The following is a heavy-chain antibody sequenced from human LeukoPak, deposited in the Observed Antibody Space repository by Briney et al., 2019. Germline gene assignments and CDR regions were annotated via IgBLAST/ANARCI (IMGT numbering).Heavy chain of an antibody. CDR2: IYSGGST. D-gene: IGHD3-9*01. Sequence: GGSLRLSCAASGFTVSSNYMSWVRQAPGKGLEWVSVIYSGGSTYYADSVKGRFTISRDNSKNTLYLQMNSLRAEDTAVYYCARASFLTGYYYYYYYGMDVWGQGTTVTVSS. CDR3: ARASFLTGYYYYYYYGMDV. J-gene: IGHJ6*02. V-gene: IGHV3-66*01. CDR1: GFTVSSNY.